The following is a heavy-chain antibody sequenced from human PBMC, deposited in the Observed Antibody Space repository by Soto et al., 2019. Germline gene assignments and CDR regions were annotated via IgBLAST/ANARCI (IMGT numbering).Heavy chain of an antibody. CDR1: GFTFSSHA. CDR3: ARDAENCFDC. J-gene: IGHJ4*02. V-gene: IGHV3-30-3*01. Sequence: GGSLRLSCAASGFTFSSHAMHWVRQAPGKGLEWVAVISYDGSNKYYADSVKGRFTISRDNSKNTLYLQMNSLRAEDTAVYYCARDAENCFDCWGQGTLVSVSS. CDR2: ISYDGSNK.